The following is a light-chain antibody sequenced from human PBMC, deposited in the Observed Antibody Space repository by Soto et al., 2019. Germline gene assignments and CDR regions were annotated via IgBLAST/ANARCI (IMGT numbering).Light chain of an antibody. CDR3: SSYTSRSSHYV. V-gene: IGLV1-51*01. J-gene: IGLJ1*01. CDR1: SSNIGNDY. Sequence: QSVLTQPPSVSAAPGQKVTISCSGSSSNIGNDYVSWYQQLPGTAPKLLIYEVSNRPSGVSNRFFGSKSGNAASLTISGLQAEDEADYYCSSYTSRSSHYVFGTGTKLTVL. CDR2: EVS.